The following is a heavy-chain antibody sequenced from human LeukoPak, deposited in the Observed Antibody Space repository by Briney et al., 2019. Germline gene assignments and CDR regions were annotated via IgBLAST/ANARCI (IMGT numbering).Heavy chain of an antibody. V-gene: IGHV1-2*02. Sequence: SETVSCKPSRYTFTGYYMHWVRQAPAQGLEWMGWSNPNSGGTNYAQKFQGRVTMTRDTSIRTAYMELSRLRSDDTALYHCAREGLEAAEDYYYYYMDVWGKGTTVTISS. CDR1: RYTFTGYY. D-gene: IGHD6-13*01. J-gene: IGHJ6*03. CDR3: AREGLEAAEDYYYYYMDV. CDR2: SNPNSGGT.